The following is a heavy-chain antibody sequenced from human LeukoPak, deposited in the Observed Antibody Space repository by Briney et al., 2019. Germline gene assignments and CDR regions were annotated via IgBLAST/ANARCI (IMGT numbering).Heavy chain of an antibody. V-gene: IGHV3-30*03. CDR3: ARDSSGYSEFDY. Sequence: GGTLRLSCAASGFTFSSYGMHWVRQAPGKGLEWVAVISYDGSNKYYADSVKGRFTIFRDNSKNTLYLQMNSLRAEDTAVYYCARDSSGYSEFDYWGQGTLVTVSS. CDR1: GFTFSSYG. D-gene: IGHD3-22*01. CDR2: ISYDGSNK. J-gene: IGHJ4*02.